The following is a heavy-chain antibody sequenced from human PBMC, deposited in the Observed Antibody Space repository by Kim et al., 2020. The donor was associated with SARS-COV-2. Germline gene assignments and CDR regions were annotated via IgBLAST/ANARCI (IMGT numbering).Heavy chain of an antibody. CDR2: IWYDGSNK. CDR1: GFTFSSYA. D-gene: IGHD2-15*01. CDR3: AKDTPYCSGGSCYSGLDY. J-gene: IGHJ4*02. Sequence: GGSLRLSCAASGFTFSSYAMHWVRQAPGKGLEWVAVIWYDGSNKYYADSVKGRFTISRDNSKNTLYLQMNSLRAEDTAVYYCAKDTPYCSGGSCYSGLDYWGQGTLVTVSS. V-gene: IGHV3-33*06.